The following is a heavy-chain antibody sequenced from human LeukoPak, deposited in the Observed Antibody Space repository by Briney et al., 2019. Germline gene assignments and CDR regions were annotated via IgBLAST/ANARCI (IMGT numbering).Heavy chain of an antibody. CDR2: ISSSSSTI. J-gene: IGHJ6*03. D-gene: IGHD6-19*01. CDR3: ARSEGSGWGLLAYYYYYMDV. Sequence: GGSLRLPCAASGFTFSSYSMNWVRQAPGKGLEWVSYISSSSSTIYYADSVKGRFTISRDNAKNSLYLQMNSLRDEDTAVYYCARSEGSGWGLLAYYYYYMDVWGKGTTVTVSS. V-gene: IGHV3-48*02. CDR1: GFTFSSYS.